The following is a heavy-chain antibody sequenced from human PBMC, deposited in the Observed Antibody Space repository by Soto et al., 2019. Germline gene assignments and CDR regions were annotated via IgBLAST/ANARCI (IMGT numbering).Heavy chain of an antibody. Sequence: QVQLEQSGGEVKKPGASVKVSCKASGYNFTRYGISWVRQAPGQGLEWMGWISGYNGKTKYSEKMQGRVTLTTDTSTSRAYMELRSLRSDDTAVYYCARQDYSYYYALDVWGQGTTVTVSS. V-gene: IGHV1-18*01. J-gene: IGHJ6*02. CDR2: ISGYNGKT. CDR1: GYNFTRYG. CDR3: ARQDYSYYYALDV.